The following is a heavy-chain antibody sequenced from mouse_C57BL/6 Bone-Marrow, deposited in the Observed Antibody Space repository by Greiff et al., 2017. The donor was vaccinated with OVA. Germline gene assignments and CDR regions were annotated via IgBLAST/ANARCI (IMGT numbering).Heavy chain of an antibody. CDR1: GYTFTDYY. Sequence: EVQLQQSGPELVKPGASVKISCKASGYTFTDYYMNWVKQSHGKSLEWIGDINPNSGGTSYNQKFKGKATLTVGKSSSTAYMELRSLTSEDSAVYYCARRDYYGRGDWYFDVWGTGTTVTVSS. V-gene: IGHV1-26*01. J-gene: IGHJ1*03. CDR2: INPNSGGT. D-gene: IGHD1-1*01. CDR3: ARRDYYGRGDWYFDV.